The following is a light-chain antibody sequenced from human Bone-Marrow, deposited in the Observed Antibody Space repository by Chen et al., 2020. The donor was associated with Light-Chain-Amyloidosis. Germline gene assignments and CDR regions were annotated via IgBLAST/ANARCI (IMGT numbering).Light chain of an antibody. CDR2: RDT. CDR3: QAWDSSTVV. V-gene: IGLV3-1*01. Sequence: SYELTQPPSVSVSPGQRATIPCSGEALADTYVCWYQQRPGQYPVLVIYRDTKRPSDIPDRVPASNFGNVATLTISGTQSIDEADYYCQAWDSSTVVFGGGTKLTVL. J-gene: IGLJ2*01. CDR1: ALADTY.